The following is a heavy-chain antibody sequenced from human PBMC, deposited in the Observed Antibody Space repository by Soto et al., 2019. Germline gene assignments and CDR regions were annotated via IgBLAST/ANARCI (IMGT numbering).Heavy chain of an antibody. CDR2: IYYSGST. CDR1: GGSISSGGYY. Sequence: SETLSLTCTVSGGSISSGGYYWSWIRQHPGKGLEWIGHIYYSGSTYYNPSLKSRVTISVDTSKSHFSLKLSSVTAADTAVYYCAAYDSSTYNPDPAFDCWGQGILVTVSS. J-gene: IGHJ4*02. CDR3: AAYDSSTYNPDPAFDC. D-gene: IGHD3-22*01. V-gene: IGHV4-31*03.